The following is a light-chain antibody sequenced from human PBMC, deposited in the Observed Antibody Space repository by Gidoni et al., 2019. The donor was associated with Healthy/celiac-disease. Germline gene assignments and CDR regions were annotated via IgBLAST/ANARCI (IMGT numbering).Light chain of an antibody. CDR2: DAS. CDR1: QDIINY. J-gene: IGKJ4*01. V-gene: IGKV1-33*01. Sequence: DIQMTPSPSSLSASVGDRVTITCQASQDIINYLNWYQQKPGKAPKLLIYDASNLETGVPSRFSGSGSGTDFTFTISSLQPEDIATYYCQQYDNPALTFGGXTKVEIK. CDR3: QQYDNPALT.